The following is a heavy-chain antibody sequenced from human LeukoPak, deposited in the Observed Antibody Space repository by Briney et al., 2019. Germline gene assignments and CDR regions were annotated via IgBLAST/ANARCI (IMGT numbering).Heavy chain of an antibody. J-gene: IGHJ6*03. V-gene: IGHV3-30*18. D-gene: IGHD1-26*01. CDR2: ISHEGSDA. CDR1: GFSFSSYG. Sequence: GGSLRLSCAASGFSFSSYGMHWVRQAPGKGLEWVAAISHEGSDAYYADSMKGRFTISRDQLKNTLYLQMNSLRAEDTAVYYCAKAYPGAKASYYMDVWGKGTTVTVSS. CDR3: AKAYPGAKASYYMDV.